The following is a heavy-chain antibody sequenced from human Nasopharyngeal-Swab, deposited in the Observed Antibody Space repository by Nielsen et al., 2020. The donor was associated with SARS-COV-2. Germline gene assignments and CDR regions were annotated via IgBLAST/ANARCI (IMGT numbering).Heavy chain of an antibody. CDR3: ARGDDTTDYYEPFDY. CDR2: ISNDGTTQ. D-gene: IGHD3-22*01. Sequence: GESLKISCADSGLTFSDYYMNWIRQAPGKGLEWVAYISNDGTTQKYADSVKGRFTISRDNAKNSLYLQMNSLRAEDTAVYYCARGDDTTDYYEPFDYWGQGTLVTVSS. V-gene: IGHV3-11*04. J-gene: IGHJ4*02. CDR1: GLTFSDYY.